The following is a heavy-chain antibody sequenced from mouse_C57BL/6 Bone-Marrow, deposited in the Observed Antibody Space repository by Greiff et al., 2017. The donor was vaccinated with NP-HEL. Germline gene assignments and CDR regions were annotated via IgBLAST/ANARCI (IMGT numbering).Heavy chain of an antibody. CDR3: ARHDISGYGFAY. Sequence: VKLVESGPGLVAPSQTLSITCTVSGFSLTSYGVHWVRQPPGKGLEWLVVIWRDGSTTYNSALKSRLSIIMYNSNRQVFLKMNSLQTDDTAMYYCARHDISGYGFAYWGQGTLVTVSA. CDR1: GFSLTSYG. D-gene: IGHD3-2*02. V-gene: IGHV2-6-1*01. J-gene: IGHJ3*01. CDR2: IWRDGST.